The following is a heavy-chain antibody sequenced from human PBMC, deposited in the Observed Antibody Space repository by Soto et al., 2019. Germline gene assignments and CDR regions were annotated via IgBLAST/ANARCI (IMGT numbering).Heavy chain of an antibody. D-gene: IGHD2-2*01. J-gene: IGHJ6*03. V-gene: IGHV1-69*13. Sequence: SVKVSCKASGGTFSSYAISWVRQAPGQGLEWMGGIIPIFGTANYAQKFQGRVTITADESTSTAYMELSSLRSEDTAVYYCARVGVVVVPAANRPNLSYYYYMDVWGKGTTVTVSS. CDR1: GGTFSSYA. CDR3: ARVGVVVVPAANRPNLSYYYYMDV. CDR2: IIPIFGTA.